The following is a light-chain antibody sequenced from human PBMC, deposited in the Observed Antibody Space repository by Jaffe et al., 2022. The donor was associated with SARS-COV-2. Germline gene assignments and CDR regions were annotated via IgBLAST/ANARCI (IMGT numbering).Light chain of an antibody. V-gene: IGKV4-1*01. CDR2: WAS. CDR1: QSVLYSSNNKNY. Sequence: DIVMTQSPDSLAVSLGERATINCKSSQSVLYSSNNKNYLAWYQQKPGQPPKLLIYWASTRESGVPDRFSGSESGTDFTLTISSLQAEDVAVYYCQQYHSTPLTFGPGTKVDIK. CDR3: QQYHSTPLT. J-gene: IGKJ3*01.